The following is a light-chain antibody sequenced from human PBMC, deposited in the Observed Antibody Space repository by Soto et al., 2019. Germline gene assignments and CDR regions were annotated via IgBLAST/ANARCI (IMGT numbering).Light chain of an antibody. V-gene: IGLV2-14*01. CDR2: EVS. CDR3: AAWDDTVRSYV. Sequence: QSALTQPASVSGSPGQSITISCTGTSSDVGGYNYVSWYQQHPGKAPKLMIYEVSNRPSGVSNRFSGSKSGNTASLTISGLQAEDEADYYCAAWDDTVRSYVFGTGTKVTVL. CDR1: SSDVGGYNY. J-gene: IGLJ1*01.